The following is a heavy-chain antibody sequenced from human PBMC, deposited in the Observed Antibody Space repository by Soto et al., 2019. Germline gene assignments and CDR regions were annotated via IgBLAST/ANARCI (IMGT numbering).Heavy chain of an antibody. CDR2: IYYSGST. J-gene: IGHJ4*02. Sequence: SETLPLTCTVSGGSISSGGYYWSWIRQHPGKGLEWIGYIYYSGSTYYNPSLKSRVTISVDTSKNQFSLKLSSVTAADTAVYYCARVVGSSSNYYFDYWGQGTLVTVSS. D-gene: IGHD6-6*01. CDR1: GGSISSGGYY. V-gene: IGHV4-31*03. CDR3: ARVVGSSSNYYFDY.